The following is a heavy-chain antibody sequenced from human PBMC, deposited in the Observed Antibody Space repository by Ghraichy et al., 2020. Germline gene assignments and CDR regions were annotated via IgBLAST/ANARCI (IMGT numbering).Heavy chain of an antibody. V-gene: IGHV2-5*02. CDR2: IYWDDDK. Sequence: SGPTLVKPTQTLTLTCTFSGFSLSTSGVGVGWIRQPPGKALEWLALIYWDDDKRYSPSLKSRLTITKDTSKNQVVLTMTNMDPVDTATYYCAHDSSSGPGVYYGMDVWGQGTTVTVSS. D-gene: IGHD6-6*01. CDR1: GFSLSTSGVG. CDR3: AHDSSSGPGVYYGMDV. J-gene: IGHJ6*02.